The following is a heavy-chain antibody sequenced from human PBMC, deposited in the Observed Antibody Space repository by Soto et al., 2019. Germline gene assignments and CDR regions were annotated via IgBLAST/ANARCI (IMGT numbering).Heavy chain of an antibody. CDR3: TRDGGGGDRSDF. J-gene: IGHJ4*02. CDR2: ISSNSRTI. CDR1: GFAFDYYN. D-gene: IGHD2-21*01. Sequence: GGSLRLSCEASGFAFDYYNMNWVRQAPGKGLEWLSYISSNSRTIYYADSVKGRFTISRDNAKNSVYLQLYSLRDEDTAVYYCTRDGGGGDRSDFWGQGTLVTVSS. V-gene: IGHV3-48*02.